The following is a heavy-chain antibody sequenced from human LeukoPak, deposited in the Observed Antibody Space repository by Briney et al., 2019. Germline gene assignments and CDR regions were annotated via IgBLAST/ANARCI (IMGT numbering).Heavy chain of an antibody. J-gene: IGHJ4*02. V-gene: IGHV1-69*05. Sequence: GSSVKVSCKASGGTFSSYAISWVRQAPGQGLEWMGGIIPIFGTANYAQKFQGRVTITTDESTSTAYMELSSLRSEDTAVYYCAREGYYGSGSYYNQYYFDYWGQGTLVTVSS. CDR2: IIPIFGTA. CDR3: AREGYYGSGSYYNQYYFDY. D-gene: IGHD3-10*01. CDR1: GGTFSSYA.